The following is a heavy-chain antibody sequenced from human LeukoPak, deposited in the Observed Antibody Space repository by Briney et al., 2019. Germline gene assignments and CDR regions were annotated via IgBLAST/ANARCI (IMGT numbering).Heavy chain of an antibody. CDR3: SVRSAGTQIKYYFDY. CDR1: GYTFTSYY. CDR2: INPSGGST. V-gene: IGHV1-46*01. Sequence: ASVKVSCKASGYTFTSYYMHWVRQAPGRGLEWMGIINPSGGSTSYAQKFQGRVTMTRDTSTSTVYMELSSLRSEDTAVYYCSVRSAGTQIKYYFDYWGQGTLVTVSS. D-gene: IGHD6-13*01. J-gene: IGHJ4*02.